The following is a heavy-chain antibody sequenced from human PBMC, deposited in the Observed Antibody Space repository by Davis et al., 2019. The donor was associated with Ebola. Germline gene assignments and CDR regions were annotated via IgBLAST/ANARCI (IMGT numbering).Heavy chain of an antibody. CDR2: IIPILGIA. D-gene: IGHD1-26*01. CDR3: ARDRGSGSRFDY. V-gene: IGHV1-69*04. J-gene: IGHJ4*02. CDR1: GGTFSSYA. Sequence: SVKVSCKASGGTFSSYAISWVRQAPGQGLEWMGRIIPILGIANYAQKFQGRVTMTTDTSTSTAYMELRSLRSDDTAVYYCARDRGSGSRFDYWGQGTLVTVSS.